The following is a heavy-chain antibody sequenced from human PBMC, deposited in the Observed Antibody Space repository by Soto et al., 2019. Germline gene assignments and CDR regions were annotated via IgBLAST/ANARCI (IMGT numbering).Heavy chain of an antibody. D-gene: IGHD5-18*01. CDR1: GFTVSSNY. CDR2: IYSGGST. V-gene: IGHV3-53*01. Sequence: EVQLVESGGGLIQPGGSLRLSCAPSGFTVSSNYMTWVRQAPGKGLEWVSVIYSGGSTYYADSVKGRFTISRDKSKNTLFLQMNILTAEETAVYYCARAPGLYRYGYYGMDVWGQGTTVIVSS. CDR3: ARAPGLYRYGYYGMDV. J-gene: IGHJ6*02.